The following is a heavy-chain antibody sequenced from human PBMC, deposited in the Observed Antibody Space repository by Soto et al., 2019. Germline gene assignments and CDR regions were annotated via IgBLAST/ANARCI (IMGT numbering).Heavy chain of an antibody. V-gene: IGHV4-4*09. D-gene: IGHD3-16*01. J-gene: IGHJ6*03. Sequence: QVQMQESGTGLVKPSETLSLTCTVSGDSVRNQYWSWIRRPPGRGLEWIGYIYRSGSTKYNPSLKSRLTISVDTSKNQFSLKLSSVTAADTAVYYCARTLDYGHMDVWGKGTTVTVSS. CDR1: GDSVRNQY. CDR2: IYRSGST. CDR3: ARTLDYGHMDV.